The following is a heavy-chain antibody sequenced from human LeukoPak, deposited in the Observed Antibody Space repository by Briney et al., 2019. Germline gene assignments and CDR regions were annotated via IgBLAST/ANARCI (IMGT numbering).Heavy chain of an antibody. J-gene: IGHJ4*02. CDR1: GFTFSNYT. Sequence: GGSLRLSCAASGFTFSNYTMSWVRQAPGKGLEWVSVISSSGDSTSYTDSVKGRFTVSRDDSKNTLYLQMDGLRAEDTAVYYCANHELVVPTATLGFDNWGQGALVTVS. D-gene: IGHD2-2*01. CDR2: ISSSGDST. CDR3: ANHELVVPTATLGFDN. V-gene: IGHV3-23*01.